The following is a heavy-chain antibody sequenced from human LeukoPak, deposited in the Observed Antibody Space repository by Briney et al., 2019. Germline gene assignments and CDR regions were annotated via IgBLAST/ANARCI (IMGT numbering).Heavy chain of an antibody. CDR3: AREKLYCGGDCYPSHAFDI. Sequence: ASVKVSCKASGYTFTSYGISWVRQAPGQGLEWMGWISAYNGNTNYAQKLQGRVTMTTDTSTSTAYMELRSLRSDDTAVYYCAREKLYCGGDCYPSHAFDIWGQGTMVTVSS. CDR2: ISAYNGNT. D-gene: IGHD2-21*02. CDR1: GYTFTSYG. V-gene: IGHV1-18*01. J-gene: IGHJ3*02.